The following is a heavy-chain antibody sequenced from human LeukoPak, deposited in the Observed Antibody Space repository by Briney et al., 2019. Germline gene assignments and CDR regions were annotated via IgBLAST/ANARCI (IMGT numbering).Heavy chain of an antibody. Sequence: NPSQTLSLTCTVSGGSISSGDYYWSWIRQPPGKGLERIGYIYYSGSTYYNPSLKSRVTISVDTSKNQSSLKLSSVTAADTAVYYCAREGGVMDDILTGYTTYYFDYWGQGTLVTVSS. J-gene: IGHJ4*02. CDR2: IYYSGST. D-gene: IGHD3-9*01. V-gene: IGHV4-30-4*01. CDR3: AREGGVMDDILTGYTTYYFDY. CDR1: GGSISSGDYY.